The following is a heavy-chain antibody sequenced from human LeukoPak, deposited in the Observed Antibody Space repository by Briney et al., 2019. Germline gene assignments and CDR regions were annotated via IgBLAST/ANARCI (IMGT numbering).Heavy chain of an antibody. J-gene: IGHJ4*02. CDR3: VTPIGDSSTSEH. CDR2: IDHRGST. V-gene: IGHV4-34*01. D-gene: IGHD6-13*01. Sequence: SETLSLTCAVYGGSFSGYYWSWSRQPPGKGLEWIGEIDHRGSTNYKPSLKSRVTISVDTSKNQFSLRLSSVTTADTAVYYCVTPIGDSSTSEHWGQGTLVTVSS. CDR1: GGSFSGYY.